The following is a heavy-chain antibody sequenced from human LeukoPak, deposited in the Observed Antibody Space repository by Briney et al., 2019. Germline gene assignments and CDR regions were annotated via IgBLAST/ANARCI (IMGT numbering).Heavy chain of an antibody. V-gene: IGHV1-8*01. CDR2: MNPNSGNT. J-gene: IGHJ3*02. CDR3: ARGGYSGYGFDAFDI. Sequence: ASVKVSCKASGYTFTSYDVNWVRQATGQGLEWMGWMNPNSGNTGYAQKFQGRVTMTRNTSISTAYIELSSLRSEDTAVYYCARGGYSGYGFDAFDIWGQGTMVTVSS. CDR1: GYTFTSYD. D-gene: IGHD5-12*01.